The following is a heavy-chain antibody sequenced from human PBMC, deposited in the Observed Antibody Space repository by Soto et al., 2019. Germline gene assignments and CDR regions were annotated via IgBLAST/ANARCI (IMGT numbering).Heavy chain of an antibody. CDR3: AREEQTGANYYLDY. J-gene: IGHJ4*02. V-gene: IGHV1-2*02. D-gene: IGHD7-27*01. CDR2: ISPHSGGP. Sequence: ASVKVSCKASGYTFTGYYIHWVRQAPGQGLEWMGSISPHSGGPNYAQRFQGRVTMTRDTSMTTAYMEMSGLTSDDTAVYYCAREEQTGANYYLDYWGQGTLVTVSS. CDR1: GYTFTGYY.